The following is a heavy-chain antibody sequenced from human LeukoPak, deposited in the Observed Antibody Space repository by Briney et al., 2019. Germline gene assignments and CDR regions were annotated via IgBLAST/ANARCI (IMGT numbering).Heavy chain of an antibody. Sequence: PGGSLRLSCAASGFTFSSYAMSWVRQAPGKGLEWVSAISGSGGSTYYADSVKGRFTISRDDSKNTLYLQMNSLRAEDTAVYYCARIGRIVGALWGAFDIWGQGTMVTVSS. CDR3: ARIGRIVGALWGAFDI. D-gene: IGHD1-26*01. J-gene: IGHJ3*02. CDR2: ISGSGGST. V-gene: IGHV3-23*01. CDR1: GFTFSSYA.